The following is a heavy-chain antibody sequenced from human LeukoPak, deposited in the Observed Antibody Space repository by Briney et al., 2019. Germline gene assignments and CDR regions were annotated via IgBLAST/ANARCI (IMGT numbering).Heavy chain of an antibody. Sequence: APVKASCKASGYTFTGYYMHWVRQAPGHRLEWMGWINPNSGGTNYAQKFQGRVTMTRDTSISTADMELSRLRSDDTAVYYCARWGSVAGSLYFDYWGQGTLVTVSS. CDR3: ARWGSVAGSLYFDY. CDR1: GYTFTGYY. V-gene: IGHV1-2*02. D-gene: IGHD6-19*01. CDR2: INPNSGGT. J-gene: IGHJ4*02.